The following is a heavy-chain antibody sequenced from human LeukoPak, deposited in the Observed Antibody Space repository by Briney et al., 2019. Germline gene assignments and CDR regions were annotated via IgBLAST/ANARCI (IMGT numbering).Heavy chain of an antibody. V-gene: IGHV4-4*09. CDR1: GGSISSYY. D-gene: IGHD4-11*01. J-gene: IGHJ6*03. CDR2: IYTCGST. CDR3: ARRARYRNYVRYYYYMDV. Sequence: TSETLSLTCTVSGGSISSYYWGWIRQPPGKGLERIWYIYTCGSTNYNHSPKSRVTITVDTSKNQFSLKLSSITADATAVYYCARRARYRNYVRYYYYMDVWGKGTTVTVSS.